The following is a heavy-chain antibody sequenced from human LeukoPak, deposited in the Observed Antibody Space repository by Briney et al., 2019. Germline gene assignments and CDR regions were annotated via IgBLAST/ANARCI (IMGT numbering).Heavy chain of an antibody. D-gene: IGHD3-10*01. J-gene: IGHJ5*02. CDR3: ARDLKYRGCFDP. CDR1: GGTFSSYA. CDR2: ISPYNGNT. V-gene: IGHV1-18*01. Sequence: ASVKVSCKASGGTFSSYAISWVRQAPGQGLEWVGWISPYNGNTKYAQKLQGRVTMATDTSTTTAYMELKSLRSDDTAVYYCARDLKYRGCFDPWGQGTLVTVSS.